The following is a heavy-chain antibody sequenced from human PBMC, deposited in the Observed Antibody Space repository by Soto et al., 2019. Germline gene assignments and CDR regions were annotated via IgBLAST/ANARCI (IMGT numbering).Heavy chain of an antibody. D-gene: IGHD3-16*01. V-gene: IGHV2-5*02. J-gene: IGHJ3*02. CDR3: AYREGDESVWGSYKAALDM. Sequence: GPTLVNPTQTLTLTSTFSGFSLNTTAVGVGWIRQPPGKALEWLALRYWDGDKRYSPSLKSRVAITKDTSKNQVGLKMSNMDPVDSPTYYGAYREGDESVWGSYKAALDMWGRRRMVTVSS. CDR2: RYWDGDK. CDR1: GFSLNTTAVG.